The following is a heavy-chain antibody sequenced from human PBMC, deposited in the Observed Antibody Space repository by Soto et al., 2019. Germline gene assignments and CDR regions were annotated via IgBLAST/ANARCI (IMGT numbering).Heavy chain of an antibody. Sequence: QVQLQQWGAGLLKPSETLSLTCAVYGGSFSGYYWSWIRQPPGKGLEWIGEINHSGSTNYNPSLKSRVTISVDTSKHQFSLQLSSVSAADTAVYYCARGRGYSSGWYPWGQGTLVTVSS. D-gene: IGHD6-19*01. CDR3: ARGRGYSSGWYP. CDR2: INHSGST. CDR1: GGSFSGYY. V-gene: IGHV4-34*01. J-gene: IGHJ5*02.